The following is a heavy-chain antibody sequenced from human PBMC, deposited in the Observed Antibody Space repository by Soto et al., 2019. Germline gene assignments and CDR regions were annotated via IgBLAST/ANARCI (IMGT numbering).Heavy chain of an antibody. Sequence: QVQLVQSGAEVKKPGASVKVSCKASGYTFTSYGISWVRQAPGQGLEWLGWISAYNGNTNYARNLQGRVTVTADTSTTTAYMELRSLRSDDTVVYYCARDRGIVIVGGTIPDYWGQGTLVTVSS. J-gene: IGHJ4*02. CDR2: ISAYNGNT. CDR1: GYTFTSYG. D-gene: IGHD1-26*01. V-gene: IGHV1-18*01. CDR3: ARDRGIVIVGGTIPDY.